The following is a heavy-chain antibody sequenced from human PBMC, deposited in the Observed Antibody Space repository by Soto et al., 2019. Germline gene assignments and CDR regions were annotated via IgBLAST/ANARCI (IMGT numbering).Heavy chain of an antibody. CDR1: GYTVTDYW. CDR2: IYPGDSDV. J-gene: IGHJ4*02. CDR3: ARRSDRGYGYGPDY. V-gene: IGHV5-51*01. Sequence: GESLKISCKGSGYTVTDYWIGWVRQMPGKGLEWIGIIYPGDSDVRYSPSFQGLVTISADKSISTAYLRWTSLKTSDSAMFYCARRSDRGYGYGPDYWGRGTLVTVSS. D-gene: IGHD5-12*01.